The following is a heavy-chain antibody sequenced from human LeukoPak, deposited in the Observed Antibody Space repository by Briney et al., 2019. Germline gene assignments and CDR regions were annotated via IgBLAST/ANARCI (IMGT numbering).Heavy chain of an antibody. D-gene: IGHD1-26*01. CDR3: ARSEKWELLPHY. CDR2: INPNSGGT. J-gene: IGHJ4*02. Sequence: ASVKVSCKASGYTLTGYYMHWVRQAPGQGLEWMGWINPNSGGTNYAQKFQGRVTMTRDTSISTAYMELSRLRSDDTAVYYCARSEKWELLPHYWGQGTLVTVSS. V-gene: IGHV1-2*02. CDR1: GYTLTGYY.